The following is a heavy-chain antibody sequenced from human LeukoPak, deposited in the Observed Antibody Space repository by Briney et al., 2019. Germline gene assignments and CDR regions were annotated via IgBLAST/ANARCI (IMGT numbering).Heavy chain of an antibody. D-gene: IGHD3-22*01. CDR1: GYTFTSYG. CDR2: INAYNGNT. Sequence: ASVKVSCKASGYTFTSYGISWVRQAPGQGLEWMGWINAYNGNTNYAQKLQGRVTMTTDTSTSTAYMELRSLRSDDTAVYYCARDSKWDYDSHFDYWGQGTLVTVSS. J-gene: IGHJ4*02. V-gene: IGHV1-18*01. CDR3: ARDSKWDYDSHFDY.